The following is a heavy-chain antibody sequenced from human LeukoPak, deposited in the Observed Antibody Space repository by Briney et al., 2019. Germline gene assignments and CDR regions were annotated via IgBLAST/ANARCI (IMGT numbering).Heavy chain of an antibody. V-gene: IGHV3-74*01. CDR2: INSDGSST. D-gene: IGHD3-10*01. CDR1: GFTLSIYW. Sequence: GGSLRLFCGASGFTLSIYWMHWVRHAPGKGLVWVSRINSDGSSTSYADSVKGRFTISSDNAKNTVYLQMNSLSGEDTAGYYFGCLSDSGRDCDYWGQGTLVTVSS. CDR3: GCLSDSGRDCDY. J-gene: IGHJ4*02.